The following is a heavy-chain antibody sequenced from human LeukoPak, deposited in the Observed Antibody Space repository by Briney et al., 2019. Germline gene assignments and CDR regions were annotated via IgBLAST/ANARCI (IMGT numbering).Heavy chain of an antibody. Sequence: GGPLRLSCAASGFTFSDYYMSWIRQAPGKGPEWVSYISSSGSTIYYADSVKGRFTISRDNAKNSLYLQMNSLRAEDTAVYYCARTQGKIWFDPWGQGTLVTVSS. J-gene: IGHJ5*02. CDR2: ISSSGSTI. CDR1: GFTFSDYY. CDR3: ARTQGKIWFDP. V-gene: IGHV3-11*01.